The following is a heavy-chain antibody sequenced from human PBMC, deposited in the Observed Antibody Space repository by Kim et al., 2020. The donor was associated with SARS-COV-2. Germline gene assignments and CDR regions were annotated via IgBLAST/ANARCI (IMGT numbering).Heavy chain of an antibody. V-gene: IGHV3-11*06. D-gene: IGHD3-22*01. CDR3: GISYYDSSGYYRRAFDY. Sequence: VKGRFTSSRDNAKNSLYLQMNSLRAEDTAVYYCGISYYDSSGYYRRAFDYWGQGTLVTVSS. J-gene: IGHJ4*02.